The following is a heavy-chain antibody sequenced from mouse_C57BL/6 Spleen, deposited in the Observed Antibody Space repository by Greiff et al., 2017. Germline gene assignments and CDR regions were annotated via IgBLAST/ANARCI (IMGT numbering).Heavy chain of an antibody. D-gene: IGHD4-1*01. V-gene: IGHV1-55*01. Sequence: VQLQQSGAELVKPGASVKMSCKASGYTFTSYWITWVKQRPGQGLEWIGDIYPGSGSTNYNEKFKSKATLTVDTSSSTAYMQLSSLTSEDSAVYYSGRGNWDGGYLEYWGQGTTLTVSS. J-gene: IGHJ2*01. CDR3: GRGNWDGGYLEY. CDR2: IYPGSGST. CDR1: GYTFTSYW.